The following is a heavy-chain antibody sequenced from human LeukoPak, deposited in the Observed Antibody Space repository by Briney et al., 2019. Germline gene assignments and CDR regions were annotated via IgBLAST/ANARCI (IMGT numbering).Heavy chain of an antibody. Sequence: SETLSLTCTVSGGSISSSSYYWGWIRQPPGKGLEWIGSIYYSGSTCYNPSLKSRVTISVDTSKNQFPLKLSSVTAADTAVYYCARDLVGATYDTFDYWGQGTLVTVSS. J-gene: IGHJ4*02. V-gene: IGHV4-39*06. D-gene: IGHD1-26*01. CDR2: IYYSGST. CDR3: ARDLVGATYDTFDY. CDR1: GGSISSSSYY.